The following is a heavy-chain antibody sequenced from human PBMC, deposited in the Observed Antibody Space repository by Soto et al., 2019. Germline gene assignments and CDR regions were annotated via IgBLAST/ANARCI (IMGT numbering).Heavy chain of an antibody. CDR3: ARDYGDPNYYYYGMDV. Sequence: GESLKISCAASGFTFSSYWMSWVRQAPGKGLEWVANIKQDGSEKYYVDSVKGRFTISRDNAKNSLYLQMNSLRAEDTAVYYCARDYGDPNYYYYGMDVWGQGTTVTVSS. CDR1: GFTFSSYW. V-gene: IGHV3-7*04. CDR2: IKQDGSEK. D-gene: IGHD4-17*01. J-gene: IGHJ6*02.